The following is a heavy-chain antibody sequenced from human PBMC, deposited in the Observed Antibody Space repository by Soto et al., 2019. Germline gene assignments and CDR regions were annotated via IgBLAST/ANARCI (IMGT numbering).Heavy chain of an antibody. V-gene: IGHV4-34*01. J-gene: IGHJ5*02. CDR2: INHSGST. Sequence: SETLSLTCAVYGGSFSGYYWSWIRQPPGKGLEWIGEINHSGSTNYNPSLKSRVTISVDTSKNQFSLKLSSVTAADTTVYYCARGRKMAGYVYRRWFDPWGQGTLVTVSS. CDR3: ARGRKMAGYVYRRWFDP. CDR1: GGSFSGYY. D-gene: IGHD3-9*01.